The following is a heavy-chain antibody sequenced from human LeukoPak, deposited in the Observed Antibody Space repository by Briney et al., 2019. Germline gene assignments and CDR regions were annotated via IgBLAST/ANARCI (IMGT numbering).Heavy chain of an antibody. CDR3: AREGPRIAALGEDFDY. CDR1: GYTFTSYY. Sequence: ASVTLSCKASGYTFTSYYMHWVRQAPGQGLEWMGIINPSGGSTSYAQKFQGRVTTTRDTSTSTVYMELSSLRSEDTAMYYCAREGPRIAALGEDFDYWGRGTL. CDR2: INPSGGST. D-gene: IGHD6-6*01. J-gene: IGHJ4*02. V-gene: IGHV1-46*01.